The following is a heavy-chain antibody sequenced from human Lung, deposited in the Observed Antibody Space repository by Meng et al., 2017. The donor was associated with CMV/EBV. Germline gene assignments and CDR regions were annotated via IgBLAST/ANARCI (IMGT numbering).Heavy chain of an antibody. V-gene: IGHV3-66*02. Sequence: GEXXKISCAASRFTVSSNYMTWVRQAPGKGLEWVSTIYSGGSTYYADSVKGRFTISRDNSKNTLYLQMSSLRPEDTAVYFCARVVRHLWANYYFDYWCQGTLVTVSS. CDR2: IYSGGST. J-gene: IGHJ4*02. D-gene: IGHD1-1*01. CDR1: RFTVSSNY. CDR3: ARVVRHLWANYYFDY.